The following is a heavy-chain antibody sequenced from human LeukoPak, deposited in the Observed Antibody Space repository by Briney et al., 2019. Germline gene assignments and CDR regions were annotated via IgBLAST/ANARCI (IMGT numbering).Heavy chain of an antibody. CDR1: GFTFSDYY. J-gene: IGHJ6*02. D-gene: IGHD3-22*01. CDR2: ISSSGSTI. CDR3: ARVNSYYYDSSNTDV. Sequence: GGSLRLSCAASGFTFSDYYMSWIRQAPGKGLEWVSYISSSGSTIYYADSVKGRFTISRDNAKNSLYLQMNSLRAEDTAVYYCARVNSYYYDSSNTDVWGQGTTVTVSS. V-gene: IGHV3-11*01.